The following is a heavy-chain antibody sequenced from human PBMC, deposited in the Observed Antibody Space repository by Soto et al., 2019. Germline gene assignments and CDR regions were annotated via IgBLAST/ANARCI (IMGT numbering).Heavy chain of an antibody. D-gene: IGHD3-3*01. CDR1: GGSISSYY. CDR3: ARDASYDFWSGYSSFDP. CDR2: IYYSGST. V-gene: IGHV4-59*01. Sequence: SETLSLTCTVSGGSISSYYWSWIRQPPGKGLEWIGYIYYSGSTNYNPSLKSRVTISVDTSKNQFSLKLSSVTAADTAVYYCARDASYDFWSGYSSFDPWGQGTLVTVSS. J-gene: IGHJ5*02.